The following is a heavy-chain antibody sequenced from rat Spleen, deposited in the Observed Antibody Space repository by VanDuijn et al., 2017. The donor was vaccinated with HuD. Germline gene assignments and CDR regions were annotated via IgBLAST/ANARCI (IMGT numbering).Heavy chain of an antibody. CDR2: ITSGGSNA. CDR1: GFTFRNYG. V-gene: IGHV5S13*01. CDR3: AKNIYSSSYIYYFDY. Sequence: EVQLVESGGGLVQPGRSLKLSCAASGFTFRNYGMAWVRQAPKKGLEWVATITSGGSNAYYPDSVKGRFTISRDNAKSTLYLQMDSLRSEDTATYYCAKNIYSSSYIYYFDYWGQGVMVTVSS. J-gene: IGHJ2*01. D-gene: IGHD1-2*01.